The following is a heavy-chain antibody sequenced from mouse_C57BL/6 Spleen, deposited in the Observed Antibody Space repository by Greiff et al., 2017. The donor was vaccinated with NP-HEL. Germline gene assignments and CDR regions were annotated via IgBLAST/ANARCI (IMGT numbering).Heavy chain of an antibody. CDR3: ARGTMVTTVPFYWYFDV. J-gene: IGHJ1*03. CDR2: ISSGSSTI. Sequence: EVKLMESGGGLVKPGGSLKLSCAASGFTFSDYGMHWVRQAPEKGLEWVAYISSGSSTIYYADTVQGRFTISRDNAKNNLFLQMTSLRSEDTAMYYCARGTMVTTVPFYWYFDVWGTGTTVTVSS. CDR1: GFTFSDYG. V-gene: IGHV5-17*01. D-gene: IGHD2-2*01.